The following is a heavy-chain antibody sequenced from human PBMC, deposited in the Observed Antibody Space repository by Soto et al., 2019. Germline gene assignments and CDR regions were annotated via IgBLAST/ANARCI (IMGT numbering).Heavy chain of an antibody. CDR1: GYIFTSYA. CDR3: AIVVRHDSGSGDNWFDP. CDR2: INPGNGKT. V-gene: IGHV1-3*01. J-gene: IGHJ5*02. Sequence: QVQLVQSGAEMKKPGASVRVSCKASGYIFTSYAMQWVRQAPGQGREWMGWINPGNGKTKYSQKFQGRVTITRDTSASTVYMELSSLTSKDTATYFCAIVVRHDSGSGDNWFDPCGQGTRVTVSS. D-gene: IGHD3-10*01.